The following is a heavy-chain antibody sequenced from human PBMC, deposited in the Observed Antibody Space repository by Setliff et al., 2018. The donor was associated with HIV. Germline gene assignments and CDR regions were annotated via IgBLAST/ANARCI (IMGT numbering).Heavy chain of an antibody. CDR3: ARPQYPGYYFDY. D-gene: IGHD2-2*01. V-gene: IGHV3-66*02. CDR2: IYSDGNT. CDR1: GFTVSSYY. Sequence: LRLSCAASGFTVSSYYMSWVRQAPGQGLEWVSTIYSDGNTYHADSVKGRFTHSRDNSENALFLQMNSLRPEDTAVYYCARPQYPGYYFDYWGQGTLVTVSS. J-gene: IGHJ4*02.